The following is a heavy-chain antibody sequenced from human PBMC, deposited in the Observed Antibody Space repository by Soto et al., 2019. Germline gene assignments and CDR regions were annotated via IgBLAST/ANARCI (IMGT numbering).Heavy chain of an antibody. V-gene: IGHV1-18*01. CDR3: ARDGSRTIDH. CDR1: GYTFTIYG. CDR2: ISAFSGNT. Sequence: QVQLVQSGAEVKKPGASVKVSCKASGYTFTIYGFNWVRQAPGQGLEWMGWISAFSGNTNYAQKFKARVTMTTDTSTTTAFMELRSLKSDDTAVYFCARDGSRTIDHWGQGTLVTVSS. J-gene: IGHJ4*02.